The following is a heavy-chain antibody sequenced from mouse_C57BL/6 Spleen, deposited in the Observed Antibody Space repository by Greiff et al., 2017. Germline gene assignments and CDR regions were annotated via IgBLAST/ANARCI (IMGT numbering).Heavy chain of an antibody. V-gene: IGHV1-76*01. CDR1: GYTFTDYY. D-gene: IGHD2-2*01. CDR2: IYPGSGNT. J-gene: IGHJ3*01. CDR3: ARPTMVTTGGFAY. Sequence: QVHVKQSGAELVRPGASVKLSCKASGYTFTDYYINWVKQRPGQGLEWIARIYPGSGNTYYNEKFKGKATLTAEKSSSTAYMQLSSLTSEDSAVYFCARPTMVTTGGFAYWGQGTLVTVSA.